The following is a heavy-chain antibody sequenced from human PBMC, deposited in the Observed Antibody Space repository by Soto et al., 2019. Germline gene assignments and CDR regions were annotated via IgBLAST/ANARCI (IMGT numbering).Heavy chain of an antibody. D-gene: IGHD3-22*01. CDR2: INAGNGNT. Sequence: GASVKVSCKASGYTFTSYAMHWVRQAPGQRLEWMGWINAGNGNTKYSQKFQGRVTITRDTSASTAYMELSSLRSEDTAVYYCARVLGRDSSGYHYLAFDIWGQGTMVTVSS. CDR3: ARVLGRDSSGYHYLAFDI. V-gene: IGHV1-3*01. J-gene: IGHJ3*02. CDR1: GYTFTSYA.